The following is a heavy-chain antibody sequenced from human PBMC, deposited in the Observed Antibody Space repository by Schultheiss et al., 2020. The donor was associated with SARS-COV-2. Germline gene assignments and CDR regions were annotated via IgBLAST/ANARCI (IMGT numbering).Heavy chain of an antibody. CDR1: GFTFSSYG. V-gene: IGHV3-33*01. CDR2: IWYDGSNK. D-gene: IGHD6-19*01. Sequence: GGSLRLSCAASGFTFSSYGMHWVRQAPGKGLEWVAVIWYDGSNKYYADSVKGRFTISRDNSKNTLYLQMNSLRAGDTAVYYCARDGTYSSGWYGAVDYWGQGTLVTVSS. CDR3: ARDGTYSSGWYGAVDY. J-gene: IGHJ4*02.